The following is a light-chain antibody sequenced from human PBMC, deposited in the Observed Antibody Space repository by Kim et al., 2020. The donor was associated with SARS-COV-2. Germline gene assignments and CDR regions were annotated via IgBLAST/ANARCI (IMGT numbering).Light chain of an antibody. CDR3: QVWDSSTGV. J-gene: IGLJ3*02. V-gene: IGLV3-9*01. CDR2: GDS. CDR1: NIGTKN. Sequence: SVAVGQTARMTCGGNNIGTKNVHWFKQKPGQGPVLVICGDSNRPSGIPERFSGSNSGNTATLTISRAQPGDEADYYCQVWDSSTGVFGGGTQLTGL.